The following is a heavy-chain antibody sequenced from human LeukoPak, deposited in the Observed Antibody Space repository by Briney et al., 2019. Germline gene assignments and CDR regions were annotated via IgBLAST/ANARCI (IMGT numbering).Heavy chain of an antibody. CDR1: GYTFTSYY. V-gene: IGHV1-46*01. CDR2: INPSGGST. CDR3: ARARLTDYSGYPRDAFDI. J-gene: IGHJ3*02. D-gene: IGHD5-12*01. Sequence: ASVKVSCKASGYTFTSYYIHWVRQAPGQGFGWMGIINPSGGSTSYAQKFQGRVTMTRDTSTSTVYMELSSLRSEATAVYYCARARLTDYSGYPRDAFDIWGQGTMVTVSS.